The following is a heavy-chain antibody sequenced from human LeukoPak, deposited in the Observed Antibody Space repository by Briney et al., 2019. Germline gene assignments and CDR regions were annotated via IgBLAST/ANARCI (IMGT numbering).Heavy chain of an antibody. J-gene: IGHJ4*02. D-gene: IGHD3-3*01. V-gene: IGHV5-51*01. Sequence: GESLKISCQGSGYSFTSYWIGWVRQMPGKGLEWMGIIYPGDSDTRYSPSFQGQVTISADKSISTAYLQWSSLKASDTAMYYCARPSYDFWSGYPSAYYFDYWGQGTLVTVSS. CDR2: IYPGDSDT. CDR1: GYSFTSYW. CDR3: ARPSYDFWSGYPSAYYFDY.